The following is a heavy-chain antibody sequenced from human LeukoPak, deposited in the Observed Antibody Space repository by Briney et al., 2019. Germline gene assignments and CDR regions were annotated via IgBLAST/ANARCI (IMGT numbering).Heavy chain of an antibody. V-gene: IGHV4-59*01. Sequence: SETLCLTCTVSGGSISSSYWSWIRQPPGKGLEWIGYISDSGSTNYNPSLKSRVTISVDTSKNQLFLKLRSVTTADTAVYYCATNSSWFDYWGQGTLVTVSS. D-gene: IGHD6-13*01. CDR2: ISDSGST. CDR1: GGSISSSY. CDR3: ATNSSWFDY. J-gene: IGHJ4*02.